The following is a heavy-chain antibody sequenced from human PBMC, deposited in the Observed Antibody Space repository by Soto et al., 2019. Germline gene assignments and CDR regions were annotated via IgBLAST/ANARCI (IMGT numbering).Heavy chain of an antibody. V-gene: IGHV4-34*01. CDR1: GGSFSGYY. CDR3: ARGQGIVLLVYAYYYYGMDV. D-gene: IGHD2-8*01. CDR2: INRSGST. J-gene: IGHJ6*02. Sequence: SETLSLTCAVYGGSFSGYYWSWIRQPPGKGLEWIGEINRSGSTNYNPSLKSRLTISVGTSNNQFSLMLISVTSADTAVYYWARGQGIVLLVYAYYYYGMDVWGQGTTVTVSS.